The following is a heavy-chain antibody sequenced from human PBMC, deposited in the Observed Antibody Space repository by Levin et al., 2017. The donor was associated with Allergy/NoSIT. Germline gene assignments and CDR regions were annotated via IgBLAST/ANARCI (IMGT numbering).Heavy chain of an antibody. CDR2: IGVSGST. Sequence: LSGGSLRLSCAASGFTFRSYAMTWVRQAPGKGLEWVSSIGVSGSTYYAESVKGRFTISRDNSKNTLNLQMGSLRADDTAVYHCARGGIGEAGGLGYWGQGIVVTVSS. CDR3: ARGGIGEAGGLGY. D-gene: IGHD2-21*01. J-gene: IGHJ4*02. V-gene: IGHV3-23*01. CDR1: GFTFRSYA.